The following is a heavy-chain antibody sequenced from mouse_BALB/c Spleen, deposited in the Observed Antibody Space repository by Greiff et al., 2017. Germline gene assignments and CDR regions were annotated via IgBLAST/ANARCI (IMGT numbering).Heavy chain of an antibody. J-gene: IGHJ2*01. CDR3: ARRVLRPFDY. V-gene: IGHV14-3*02. CDR2: IDPANGNT. D-gene: IGHD1-2*01. Sequence: EVQLVESGAELVKPGASVKLSCTAAGFNIKDTYMHWVKQRPEQGLEWIGRIDPANGNTKYDPKFQGKATITADTSSNTAYLQLSSLTSEDTAVYYCARRVLRPFDYWGQGTTLTVSS. CDR1: GFNIKDTY.